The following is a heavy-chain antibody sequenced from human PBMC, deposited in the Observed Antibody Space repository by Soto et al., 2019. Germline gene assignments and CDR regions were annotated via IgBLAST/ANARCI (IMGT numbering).Heavy chain of an antibody. CDR1: GDTFMTYY. D-gene: IGHD6-25*01. CDR2: INPTAGTT. J-gene: IGHJ4*02. Sequence: LVQSGAEVKKPGASVNVSCKTSGDTFMTYYIHWVRQAPGQGLEWMGVINPTAGTTTYPPKFQGRVIMTRDTSTRTLYMELSSLRSEDTAIYFCARTDQRQGNFDSWGQGTLVTVVS. CDR3: ARTDQRQGNFDS. V-gene: IGHV1-46*01.